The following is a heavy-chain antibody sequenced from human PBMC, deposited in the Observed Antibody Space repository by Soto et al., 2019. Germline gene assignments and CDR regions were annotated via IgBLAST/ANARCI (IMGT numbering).Heavy chain of an antibody. Sequence: PGESLKISCKGSGYSFTNYWINWVRQMPGKGLEWMGRVGPSDSDTLYSPSFQGHVTMSAAESSSTAHLQWSSLKASDTAMYYCARTDYYYDSSGYFGWFDPWGQGTLVTVSS. CDR3: ARTDYYYDSSGYFGWFDP. J-gene: IGHJ5*02. D-gene: IGHD3-22*01. CDR2: VGPSDSDT. V-gene: IGHV5-10-1*01. CDR1: GYSFTNYW.